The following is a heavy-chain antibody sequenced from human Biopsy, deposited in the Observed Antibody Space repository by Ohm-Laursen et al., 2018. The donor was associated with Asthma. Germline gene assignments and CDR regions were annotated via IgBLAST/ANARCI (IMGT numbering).Heavy chain of an antibody. D-gene: IGHD6-13*01. V-gene: IGHV4-39*01. CDR3: VRGSSSWHHGPFHYYFGLDV. CDR1: SGSGGYMRSGNYY. J-gene: IGHJ6*02. CDR2: IYYSGTT. Sequence: GTLSLTCSLSSGSGGYMRSGNYYWGWIRQPPGKGLEWIGRIYYSGTTYYNPSLETRITVSANTAKNQFSLKLTSVTAADTAVYYCVRGSSSWHHGPFHYYFGLDVWGQGTTATVSS.